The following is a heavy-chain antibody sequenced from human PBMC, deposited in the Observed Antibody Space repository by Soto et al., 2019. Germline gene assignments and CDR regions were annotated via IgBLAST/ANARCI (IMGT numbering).Heavy chain of an antibody. J-gene: IGHJ3*02. V-gene: IGHV5-51*01. CDR3: ARRADGLDYGVSDDAFDI. Sequence: PGESLKISCKGSGYSFTSYWIGWVRQMPGKGLEWMGIIYPGDSYTNYSPSFQGHVTISADKSISTAYLQWSSLKASDTAMYYCARRADGLDYGVSDDAFDIWGQGTMVTVSS. CDR1: GYSFTSYW. D-gene: IGHD4-17*01. CDR2: IYPGDSYT.